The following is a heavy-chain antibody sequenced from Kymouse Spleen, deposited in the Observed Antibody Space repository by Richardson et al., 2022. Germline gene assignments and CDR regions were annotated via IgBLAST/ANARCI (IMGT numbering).Heavy chain of an antibody. Sequence: QVQLQESGPGLVKPSETLSLTCTVSGGSVSSGSYYWSWIRQPPGKGLEWIGYIYYSGSTNYNPSLKSRVTISVDTSKNQFSLKLSSVTAADTAVYYCASYIVVVPAADYYYGMDVWGQGTTVTVSS. CDR3: ASYIVVVPAADYYYGMDV. CDR1: GGSVSSGSYY. CDR2: IYYSGST. V-gene: IGHV4-61*01. J-gene: IGHJ6*02. D-gene: IGHD2-2*02.